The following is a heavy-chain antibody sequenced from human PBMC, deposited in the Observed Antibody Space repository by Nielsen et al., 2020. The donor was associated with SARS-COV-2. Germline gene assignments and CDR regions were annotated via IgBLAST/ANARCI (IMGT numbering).Heavy chain of an antibody. V-gene: IGHV3-9*01. CDR3: AKDNYLGAFDY. Sequence: GGSLRLSCAASGFTFDDYAMHWVRQAPGKGLEWVSGISWNSGSIGYADSVKGRFTISRDNAKNSLYLQMNSLRAEDTALYYCAKDNYLGAFDYWDQGTLVTVSS. D-gene: IGHD1-26*01. J-gene: IGHJ4*02. CDR1: GFTFDDYA. CDR2: ISWNSGSI.